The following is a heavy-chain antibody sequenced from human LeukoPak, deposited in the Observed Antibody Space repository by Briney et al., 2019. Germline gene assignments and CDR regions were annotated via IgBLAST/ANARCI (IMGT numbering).Heavy chain of an antibody. Sequence: ASVKVSCKASGYTFTSYDINWVRQATGQELEWMGWMNPNSGNTGYAQKFQGRVTMTRNTSISTAYMELSSLRSEDTAVYYCARYYDSRRRAFDIWGQGTMVTVSS. V-gene: IGHV1-8*01. D-gene: IGHD3-22*01. CDR1: GYTFTSYD. CDR3: ARYYDSRRRAFDI. J-gene: IGHJ3*02. CDR2: MNPNSGNT.